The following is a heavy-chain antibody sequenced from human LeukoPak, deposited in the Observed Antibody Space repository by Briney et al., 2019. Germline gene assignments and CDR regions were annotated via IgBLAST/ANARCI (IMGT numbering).Heavy chain of an antibody. J-gene: IGHJ4*02. CDR2: ISSSSLYI. CDR3: ARDLGIAAADPDY. Sequence: PGGSLRLSCAASGFTFSSYAMHWVRQAPGKGLEWVSSISSSSLYIYYADSVKGRFTISRDNAKNSLYLQMNSLRAEDTAVCYCARDLGIAAADPDYWGQGTLVTVSS. CDR1: GFTFSSYA. V-gene: IGHV3-21*01. D-gene: IGHD6-13*01.